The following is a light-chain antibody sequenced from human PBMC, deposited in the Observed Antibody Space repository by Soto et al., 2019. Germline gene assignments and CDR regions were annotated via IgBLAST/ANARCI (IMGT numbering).Light chain of an antibody. CDR1: QSVRSNF. Sequence: EIVLTQSPGTLSLSPGERATLSCRASQSVRSNFLAWYQQKPGQAPRLLIYGASNRATGIPDRFSGSGSGTDFNLTITSLAPEDFAMYYCQRYDSLRTFGQGTKVEF. CDR3: QRYDSLRT. CDR2: GAS. J-gene: IGKJ1*01. V-gene: IGKV3-20*01.